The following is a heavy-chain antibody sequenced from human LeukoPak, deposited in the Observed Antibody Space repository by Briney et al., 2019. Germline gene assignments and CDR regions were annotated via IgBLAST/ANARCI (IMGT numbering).Heavy chain of an antibody. V-gene: IGHV4-38-2*01. D-gene: IGHD3-16*01. CDR2: IYHSGST. J-gene: IGHJ4*02. CDR3: ARRGGSRYFDY. CDR1: SYSISSGYY. Sequence: ASETLSLTCALSSYSISSGYYWGWIRQPPGKGLEWIGSIYHSGSTYYNPSLKSRVTILVDTSKNQFSLKLSSVTAADTAVYYCARRGGSRYFDYWGQGTLVTVSS.